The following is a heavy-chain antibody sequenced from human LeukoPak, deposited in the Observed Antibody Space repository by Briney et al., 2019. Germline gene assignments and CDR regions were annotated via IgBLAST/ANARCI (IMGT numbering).Heavy chain of an antibody. CDR2: INPDSGGT. V-gene: IGHV1-2*02. D-gene: IGHD6-19*01. J-gene: IGHJ4*02. Sequence: ASVKVSYMPAVYTFTEQYLLGVPQAPGQGLEWMGWINPDSGGTNYAPKFQGRVTMTRDTSISAAYMDLSRLGSDDTAVYYCARELAVAGTGSVVYRGQGTLVTVSS. CDR3: ARELAVAGTGSVVY. CDR1: VYTFTEQY.